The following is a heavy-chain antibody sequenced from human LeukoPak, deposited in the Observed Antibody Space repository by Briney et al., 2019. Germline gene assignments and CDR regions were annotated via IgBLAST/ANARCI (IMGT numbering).Heavy chain of an antibody. V-gene: IGHV3-23*01. D-gene: IGHD3-9*01. Sequence: GGSLRLSCAASGFTFGSYAMSWVRQAPGKGLEWVSAISGSGGSTYYADSVKGRFTISKDNSKNTLFLQINSLRAEDTAVYYCAKDAAKEYDILTGYLGYYFDYWGQGTLVTVSS. J-gene: IGHJ4*02. CDR2: ISGSGGST. CDR1: GFTFGSYA. CDR3: AKDAAKEYDILTGYLGYYFDY.